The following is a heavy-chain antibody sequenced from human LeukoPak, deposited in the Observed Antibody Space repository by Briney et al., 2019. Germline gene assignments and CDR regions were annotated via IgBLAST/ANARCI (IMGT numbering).Heavy chain of an antibody. Sequence: PGGSLRLSCAASGFRFSEYSMNWVRQAPGKGLEWVSSISSSSSYIYYADSMKGRFTISRDNAKNSLYLQMNSLRAEDTAVYYCARDRSDYYDDSGYRPLDYWGQGTLVTVSS. D-gene: IGHD3-22*01. V-gene: IGHV3-21*01. CDR3: ARDRSDYYDDSGYRPLDY. CDR1: GFRFSEYS. CDR2: ISSSSSYI. J-gene: IGHJ4*02.